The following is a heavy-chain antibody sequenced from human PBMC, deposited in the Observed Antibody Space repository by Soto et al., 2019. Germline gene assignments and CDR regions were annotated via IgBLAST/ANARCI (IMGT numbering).Heavy chain of an antibody. D-gene: IGHD3-10*01. CDR2: IYYSGST. V-gene: IGHV4-59*01. J-gene: IGHJ4*02. CDR1: GGSISSYY. CDR3: ARGITMVRGVIDRFDY. Sequence: PSETLSLTCTVSGGSISSYYWSWIRQPPGKGLEWIGYIYYSGSTNYNPSLKSRVTISVDTSKNQFSLKLSSVTAADTAVYYCARGITMVRGVIDRFDYWGQGTLVTVSS.